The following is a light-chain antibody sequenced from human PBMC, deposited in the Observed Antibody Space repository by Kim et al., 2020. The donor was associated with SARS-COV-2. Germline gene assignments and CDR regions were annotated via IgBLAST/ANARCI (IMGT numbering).Light chain of an antibody. V-gene: IGLV3-1*01. J-gene: IGLJ2*01. CDR2: QDS. CDR3: QAWDSSTVV. CDR1: KLGDKF. Sequence: PGQTASVTCSGDKLGDKFACWSQQKPGQSPVLVIYQDSKRPSGIPKRFSGSNSGNTATLTISGTRAMDEADYYCQAWDSSTVVFGGGTKLTVL.